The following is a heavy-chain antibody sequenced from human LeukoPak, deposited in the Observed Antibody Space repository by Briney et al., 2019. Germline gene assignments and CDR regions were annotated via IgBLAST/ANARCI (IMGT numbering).Heavy chain of an antibody. Sequence: SQTLSLTCAISGGSVSSNSTAWSWIRQSPSRGLEWLGRTYYRSKWYNDYPLSVKSRITINPDTSKNQFSLQLNSVTPEDTAVYYCAREGFDKSSSSFDYWGQETLVTVSS. CDR2: TYYRSKWYN. CDR3: AREGFDKSSSSFDY. CDR1: GGSVSSNSTA. J-gene: IGHJ4*02. V-gene: IGHV6-1*01. D-gene: IGHD6-6*01.